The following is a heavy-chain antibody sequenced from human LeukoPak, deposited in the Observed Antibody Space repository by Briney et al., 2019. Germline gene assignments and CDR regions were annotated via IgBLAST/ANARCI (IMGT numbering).Heavy chain of an antibody. CDR2: ISAYNGNT. Sequence: ASVKVSCKASGYTFTCYGISWVRQAPGQGLEWMGWISAYNGNTNYAQKLQGRVTMTTDSSTSTAYMELRSLRSDDAAVYYCARDNMFVVAGTRAYFDYWGQGTLVTVSS. D-gene: IGHD6-19*01. V-gene: IGHV1-18*01. CDR1: GYTFTCYG. J-gene: IGHJ4*02. CDR3: ARDNMFVVAGTRAYFDY.